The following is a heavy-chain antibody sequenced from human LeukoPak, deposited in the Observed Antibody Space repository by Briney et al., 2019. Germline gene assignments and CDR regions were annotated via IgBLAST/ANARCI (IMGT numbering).Heavy chain of an antibody. Sequence: PSETLSLTCAVYGGSFSGYYWSWIRLPPGRGLEWIGEINHSGSTNYNPSLKSRVTISVDTSKNQFSLKLSSVTAADTAVYYCARGPGYYGSGSYLWFDPWGQGTLVTVSS. CDR1: GGSFSGYY. CDR3: ARGPGYYGSGSYLWFDP. D-gene: IGHD3-10*01. V-gene: IGHV4-34*01. J-gene: IGHJ5*02. CDR2: INHSGST.